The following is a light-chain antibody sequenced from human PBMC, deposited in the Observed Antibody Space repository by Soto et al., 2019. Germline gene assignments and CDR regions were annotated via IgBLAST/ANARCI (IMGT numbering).Light chain of an antibody. CDR3: QQTYSTPFT. J-gene: IGKJ3*01. V-gene: IGKV1-39*01. CDR2: EAS. CDR1: QSISNH. Sequence: DIQMTQSPSSLSASVGDRVTITCRTSQSISNHLHWYQQTPGKAPNLMIYEASTLQSGVPSRFSGSGSGTDFTLTISSLQPEDFATYYCQQTYSTPFTFGPGTKVDIK.